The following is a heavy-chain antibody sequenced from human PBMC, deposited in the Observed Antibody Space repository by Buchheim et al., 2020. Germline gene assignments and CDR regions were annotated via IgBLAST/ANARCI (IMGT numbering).Heavy chain of an antibody. CDR1: GGTTGAYH. CDR3: ARQVGSAVHYYGMDV. V-gene: IGHV4-59*01. Sequence: QVRLQPSGPGLLKPSETLALTCSVSGGTTGAYHWSWIRQPPGKGLEWIACVHETGTTNYSPSLKSRATVSLDTSNNQFSLPLKSVVAADTAVYYCARQVGSAVHYYGMDVWGPGTT. D-gene: IGHD3-10*01. J-gene: IGHJ6*02. CDR2: VHETGTT.